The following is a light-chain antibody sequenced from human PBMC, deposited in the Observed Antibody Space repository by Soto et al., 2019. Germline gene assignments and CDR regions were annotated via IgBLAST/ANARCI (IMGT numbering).Light chain of an antibody. CDR1: SSDVWSYDL. V-gene: IGLV2-23*02. Sequence: QSALTQPASVSGSPGQSITISCTGTSSDVWSYDLVSWYQQHPGKAPKLLIYEVSKRPSGVSNRFSGSKSGNTAVLTISGLQAEDGADYYCCSYASRRTYVFGTGTK. CDR2: EVS. CDR3: CSYASRRTYV. J-gene: IGLJ1*01.